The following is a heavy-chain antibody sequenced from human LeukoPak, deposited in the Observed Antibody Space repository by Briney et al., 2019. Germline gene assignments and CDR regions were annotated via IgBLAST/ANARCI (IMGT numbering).Heavy chain of an antibody. CDR3: ARGRRDCSGDCYVAFDI. J-gene: IGHJ3*02. V-gene: IGHV3-53*01. CDR2: IYSAGST. Sequence: GGSLRLSCAASGFTVSSNYMSWVRQAPRKGLEWVSVIYSAGSTYYADSVKGRFTISRDNSKNSLFLQMHSLRADDTAVYYCARGRRDCSGDCYVAFDIWGQGTMVTVSS. D-gene: IGHD2-21*02. CDR1: GFTVSSNY.